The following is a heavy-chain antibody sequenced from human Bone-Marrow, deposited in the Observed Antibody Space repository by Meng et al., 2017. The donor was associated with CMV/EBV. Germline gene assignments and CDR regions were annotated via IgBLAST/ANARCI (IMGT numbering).Heavy chain of an antibody. CDR2: IRDDGKNK. Sequence: GESLKISCAASGFPFNNYGMHWVRQAPGKGLEWVAFIRDDGKNKFYADSVKGRFTISRDNSENTLYLQMNSLRAEDTAVYSCTKDGSYASGWSSHWGQGTRVTVSS. CDR1: GFPFNNYG. CDR3: TKDGSYASGWSSH. J-gene: IGHJ4*02. V-gene: IGHV3-30*02. D-gene: IGHD6-19*01.